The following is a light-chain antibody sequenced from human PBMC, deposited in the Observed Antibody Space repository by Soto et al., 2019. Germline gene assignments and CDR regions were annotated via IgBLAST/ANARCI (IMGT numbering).Light chain of an antibody. CDR3: QQYNTWYT. V-gene: IGKV1-5*03. CDR1: RNINKW. Sequence: DIQMTQSPSTLSASVGYRVTITCRASRNINKWLAWYQQKPGKAPNLLIYKTSSLESGVPSRFSGGGSGTEYTLTISSLQPDDFATYYCQQYNTWYTFGQGTRLELK. J-gene: IGKJ2*01. CDR2: KTS.